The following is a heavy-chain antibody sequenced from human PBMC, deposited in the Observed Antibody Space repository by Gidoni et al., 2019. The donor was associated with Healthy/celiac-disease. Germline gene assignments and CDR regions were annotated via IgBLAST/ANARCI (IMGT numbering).Heavy chain of an antibody. Sequence: EVQLLESAGGLVQPGGSLSLSCAASGSTFSSSAMSWVRQAPGKGLEWVSAIGGSSGRTYYADSVKGRFTISRDNSKNTLYLQMNSLRAEDTAVYYCAKNNRAEYQLLFFFDYWGQGTLVTVSS. CDR3: AKNNRAEYQLLFFFDY. J-gene: IGHJ4*02. CDR1: GSTFSSSA. V-gene: IGHV3-23*01. CDR2: IGGSSGRT. D-gene: IGHD2-2*01.